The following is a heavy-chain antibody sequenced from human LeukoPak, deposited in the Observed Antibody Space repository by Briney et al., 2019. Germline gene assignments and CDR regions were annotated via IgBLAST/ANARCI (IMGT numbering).Heavy chain of an antibody. CDR3: ARDDDSLAVAGTFDY. D-gene: IGHD6-19*01. Sequence: PSETLSLTCTVSGGSISSYYWSWIRQPAGKGLEWIGRTYTSGSTNYNPSLKSRVTMSVDTSKNQFSLKLSSVTAADTAVYYCARDDDSLAVAGTFDYWGQGTLVTVSS. CDR2: TYTSGST. V-gene: IGHV4-4*07. J-gene: IGHJ4*02. CDR1: GGSISSYY.